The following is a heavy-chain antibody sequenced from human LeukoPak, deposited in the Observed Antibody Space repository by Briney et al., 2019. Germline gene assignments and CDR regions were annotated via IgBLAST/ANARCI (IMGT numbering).Heavy chain of an antibody. CDR1: GFSFSSFA. CDR2: TSPAGNEI. Sequence: GRSLRLSCAASGFSFSSFALHSVRQAPGKRLEWVAATSPAGNEIYYADSVKGRFTISRDNSNNTLYLQMNSLRPEDTALYYCARVEMPIIAVFDYWGQGTLVTVSS. J-gene: IGHJ4*02. V-gene: IGHV3-30*01. D-gene: IGHD5-24*01. CDR3: ARVEMPIIAVFDY.